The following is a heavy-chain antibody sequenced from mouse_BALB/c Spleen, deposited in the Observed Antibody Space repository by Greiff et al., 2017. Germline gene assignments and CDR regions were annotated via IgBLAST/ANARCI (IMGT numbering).Heavy chain of an antibody. V-gene: IGHV1-80*01. CDR1: GYAFSSYW. CDR3: ARDYGGAMDY. Sequence: VQLQQSGAALVRPGSSVKISCKASGYAFSSYWMNWVKQRPGQGLEWIGQIYPGDGDTNYNGKFKGKATLTADKSSSTAYMQLSSLTSEDSAVYFCARDYGGAMDYWGQGTSVTVSS. D-gene: IGHD1-1*02. J-gene: IGHJ4*01. CDR2: IYPGDGDT.